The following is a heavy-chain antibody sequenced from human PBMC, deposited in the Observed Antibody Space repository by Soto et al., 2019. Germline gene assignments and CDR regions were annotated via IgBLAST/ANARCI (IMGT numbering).Heavy chain of an antibody. D-gene: IGHD3-10*01. CDR1: GGSISSGDYY. Sequence: QVQLQESGPGLVKPSQTLSLTCTVSGGSISSGDYYWSWIRQPPGKGLEWIGYIYYSGSTYYNPSLKSRVTISVDTSKNQFSLKLSSVTAADTAVYYCARDSRGLWFGEYYYYGMDVWGQGTTVTVSS. CDR2: IYYSGST. J-gene: IGHJ6*02. V-gene: IGHV4-30-4*01. CDR3: ARDSRGLWFGEYYYYGMDV.